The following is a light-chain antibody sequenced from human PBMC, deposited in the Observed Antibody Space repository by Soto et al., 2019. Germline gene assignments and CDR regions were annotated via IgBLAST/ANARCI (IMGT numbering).Light chain of an antibody. CDR3: CSYGGSRAV. V-gene: IGLV2-23*02. J-gene: IGLJ7*01. CDR2: EVS. Sequence: QSALTQPASVSRSPGQSITISCTGTSSDVGSHNLVSWYQQHPGQAPKLMIYEVSKRPLGVYTRFSASKSGNTASLTISGLQAEDEADYYCCSYGGSRAVFGGGTQLNVL. CDR1: SSDVGSHNL.